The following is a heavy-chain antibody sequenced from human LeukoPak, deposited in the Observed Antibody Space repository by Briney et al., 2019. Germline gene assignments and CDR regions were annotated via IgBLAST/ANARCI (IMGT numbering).Heavy chain of an antibody. CDR3: ARDCSGGSCYGAFDI. J-gene: IGHJ3*02. Sequence: TQTLSLTCTVSGASIRSGDYYWSWIRQPPGKGLEWIGYIYDSGSTYYNPSLKSRITISVDTSENRFSLKLSSVTATDTAVYYCARDCSGGSCYGAFDIWGQGTMVTVSS. CDR2: IYDSGST. CDR1: GASIRSGDYY. D-gene: IGHD2-15*01. V-gene: IGHV4-30-4*01.